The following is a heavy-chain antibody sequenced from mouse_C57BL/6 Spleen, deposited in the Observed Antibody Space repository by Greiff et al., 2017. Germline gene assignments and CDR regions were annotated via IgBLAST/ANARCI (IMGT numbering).Heavy chain of an antibody. V-gene: IGHV7-3*01. Sequence: VMLVESGGGLVQPGGSLSLSCAASGFTFTDYYMSWVRQPPGKALEWLGFIRNKANGYTTEYSASVKGRFTISRDNSQSILYLQMNALRAEDSATYYCARVATDAMDYWGQGTSVTVSS. CDR1: GFTFTDYY. CDR3: ARVATDAMDY. D-gene: IGHD1-1*01. J-gene: IGHJ4*01. CDR2: IRNKANGYTT.